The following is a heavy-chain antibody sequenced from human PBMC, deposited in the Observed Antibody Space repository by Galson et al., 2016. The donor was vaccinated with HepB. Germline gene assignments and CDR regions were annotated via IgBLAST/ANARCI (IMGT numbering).Heavy chain of an antibody. D-gene: IGHD6-19*01. V-gene: IGHV3-72*01. CDR1: GFTFSDHH. J-gene: IGHJ4*02. CDR3: TRVRSRLAVAPHQY. CDR2: SGNKVHSYST. Sequence: SLRLSCAASGFTFSDHHIDRVRQAPGKGLEWVGRSGNKVHSYSTRYAASVRGRFTISRDDSKSIAYLQMNSLKNEDTAMYYCTRVRSRLAVAPHQYWGQGTLVTVSS.